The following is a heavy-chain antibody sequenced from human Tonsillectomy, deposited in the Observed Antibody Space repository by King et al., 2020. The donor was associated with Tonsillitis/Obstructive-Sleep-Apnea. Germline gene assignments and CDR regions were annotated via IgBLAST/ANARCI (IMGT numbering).Heavy chain of an antibody. J-gene: IGHJ4*02. CDR3: ARGNCNSTSCMNSLDY. D-gene: IGHD2-2*01. CDR1: GVSISSSNW. V-gene: IGHV4-4*02. CDR2: IYHSGTT. Sequence: VQLQESGPGLVKPSGTLSLTCAVSGVSISSSNWWSWVRQPPGKGLEWIGEIYHSGTTNHDPSLKSLVTISVDKPKNQFSLKLRSVTAADTAVYFWARGNCNSTSCMNSLDYWGQGTLVTVSS.